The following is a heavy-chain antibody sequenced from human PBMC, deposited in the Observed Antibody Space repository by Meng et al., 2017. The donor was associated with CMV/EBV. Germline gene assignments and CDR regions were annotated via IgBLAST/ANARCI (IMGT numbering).Heavy chain of an antibody. D-gene: IGHD5-18*01. CDR3: ARGQLWAHNWFDP. J-gene: IGHJ5*02. V-gene: IGHV1-8*01. Sequence: ASVKVSCKASGYTFTSYDINWVRQATGQGLEWMGWMNPNSGNTGYAQKFQGRVTMTRNTSISTAYMELSSLRSDDTAVYYCARGQLWAHNWFDPWGQGTLVTVSS. CDR1: GYTFTSYD. CDR2: MNPNSGNT.